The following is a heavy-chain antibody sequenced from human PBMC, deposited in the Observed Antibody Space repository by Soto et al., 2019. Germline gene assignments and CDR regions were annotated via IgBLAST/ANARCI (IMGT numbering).Heavy chain of an antibody. V-gene: IGHV3-11*01. CDR2: ISRGDNNI. CDR1: GFTFSDYS. CDR3: AGSGYSYSDFDY. D-gene: IGHD5-18*01. Sequence: QVPLVESGGGFVKPGGSLKLSCAASGFTFSDYSMSWIRQVPGKGLECISYISRGDNNIKYADSVKGRFTISRDNAKKSLYLQMNSLRAEDTAVYYCAGSGYSYSDFDYWGQGTLVTVSS. J-gene: IGHJ4*02.